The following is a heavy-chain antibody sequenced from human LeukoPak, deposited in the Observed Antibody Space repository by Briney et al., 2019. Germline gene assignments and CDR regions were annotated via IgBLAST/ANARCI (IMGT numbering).Heavy chain of an antibody. J-gene: IGHJ4*02. Sequence: SETLSLTCTVSGGSISSSSYYWGWIRQPPGKGLEWIGSIYYSGSTYYNPSLKSRVTISVDTSKNQFSLKLSSVTAADTAVYCCARDEMATIPFDYWGQGTLVTVSS. D-gene: IGHD5-24*01. CDR3: ARDEMATIPFDY. CDR2: IYYSGST. V-gene: IGHV4-39*07. CDR1: GGSISSSSYY.